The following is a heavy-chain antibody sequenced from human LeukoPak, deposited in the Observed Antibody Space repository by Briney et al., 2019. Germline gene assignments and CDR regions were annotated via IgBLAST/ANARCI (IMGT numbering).Heavy chain of an antibody. D-gene: IGHD3-9*01. V-gene: IGHV4-34*01. Sequence: SETQSLTCAVYGGCLRGYYWSWIRQPPGKGLEWIGETNHGGSTHYNLSVKSRVPIPVDTSKNQLSLKLHPVTAGHTPVLLCASLNGYPNWFDPWGQGTLVTVSS. J-gene: IGHJ5*02. CDR1: GGCLRGYY. CDR2: TNHGGST. CDR3: ASLNGYPNWFDP.